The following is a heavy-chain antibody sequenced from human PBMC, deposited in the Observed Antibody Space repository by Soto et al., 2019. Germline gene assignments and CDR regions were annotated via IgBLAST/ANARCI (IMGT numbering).Heavy chain of an antibody. Sequence: SETLSLTCNVSGGSIMSYYWSWVRQPAGKPLEWIGRIYTSGSTNYNPSLKSRVSMSVDTSKNQFSLEVTSVTAADTAVYYCAREGASGFGMDVWGQGTTVTVSS. CDR3: AREGASGFGMDV. J-gene: IGHJ6*02. CDR1: GGSIMSYY. CDR2: IYTSGST. D-gene: IGHD3-3*01. V-gene: IGHV4-4*07.